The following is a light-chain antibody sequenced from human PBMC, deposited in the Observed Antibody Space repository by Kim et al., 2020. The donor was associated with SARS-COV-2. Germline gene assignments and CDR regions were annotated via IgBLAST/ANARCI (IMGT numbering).Light chain of an antibody. CDR2: GKN. V-gene: IGLV3-19*01. Sequence: VALGQTVRRTCQGDSRRSYYATWYQQKQGQAPLLVIYGKNNRPSGIPDRFSGSSSGNTASLTITGTQAGDEADYYCNSRDSNDNVVFGGGTKVTVL. J-gene: IGLJ2*01. CDR1: SRRSYY. CDR3: NSRDSNDNVV.